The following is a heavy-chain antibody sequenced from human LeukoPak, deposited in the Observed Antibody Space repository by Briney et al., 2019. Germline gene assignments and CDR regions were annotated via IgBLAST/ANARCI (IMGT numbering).Heavy chain of an antibody. D-gene: IGHD6-19*01. CDR1: GGSISSESYY. V-gene: IGHV4-61*02. CDR2: IYSSGNS. J-gene: IGHJ3*02. CDR3: ARDMTGGGWNDAFDI. Sequence: PSQTLSLTCTVSGGSISSESYYWSWIRQPAGKGLEWIGRIYSSGNSKYNPSLKSRVTISVDTSRNQFSLNLSSVTAADTAVYYCARDMTGGGWNDAFDIWGQGTMVTVSS.